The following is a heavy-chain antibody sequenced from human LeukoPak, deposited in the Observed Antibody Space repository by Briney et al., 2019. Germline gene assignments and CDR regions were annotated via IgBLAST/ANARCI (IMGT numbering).Heavy chain of an antibody. CDR1: GVSFSGYY. Sequence: SETLSLTCAVYGVSFSGYYWSWIRQPPGKGLEWIGSIYYSGSTYYNPSLKSRVTISVDTSKNQFSLKLSSVTAADTAVYYCARLGMATMFDYWGQGTLVTVSS. J-gene: IGHJ4*02. V-gene: IGHV4-34*01. D-gene: IGHD5-24*01. CDR3: ARLGMATMFDY. CDR2: IYYSGST.